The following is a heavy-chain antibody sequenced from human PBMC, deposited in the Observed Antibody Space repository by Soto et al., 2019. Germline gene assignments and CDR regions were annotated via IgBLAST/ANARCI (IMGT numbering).Heavy chain of an antibody. D-gene: IGHD6-6*01. V-gene: IGHV4-31*03. CDR3: ARGSSIAGLYYGMDV. CDR2: NYYSGIT. Sequence: QVQLQESGPGLVKPSQTLSLTCTVSGGSISSGGYYWTWIRQHPGKGLEWIGYNYYSGITYYNPSHKSRVTLSLDTSKTPFSLKLSSVTAADTAVYYCARGSSIAGLYYGMDVWGQGTTVTVSS. CDR1: GGSISSGGYY. J-gene: IGHJ6*02.